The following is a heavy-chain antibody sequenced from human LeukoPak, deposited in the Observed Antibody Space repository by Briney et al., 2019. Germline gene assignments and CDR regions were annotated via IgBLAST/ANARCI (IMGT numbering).Heavy chain of an antibody. V-gene: IGHV3-7*01. Sequence: PGESLRLSCVVSGFTFNRCWMNWVRQAPGKGLEWVAHINPDGRDTYYVDSVKGRFTISRDNAQNSMYLQMNSLRVEDTAVYYCTGWGDTTAEYFQRWGQGTLVTVSS. CDR1: GFTFNRCW. CDR3: TGWGDTTAEYFQR. CDR2: INPDGRDT. D-gene: IGHD2-21*02. J-gene: IGHJ1*01.